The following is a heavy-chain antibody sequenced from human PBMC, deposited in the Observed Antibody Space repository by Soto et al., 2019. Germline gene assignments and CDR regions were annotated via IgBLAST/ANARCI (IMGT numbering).Heavy chain of an antibody. Sequence: VQLLQSGGEVRKPGASVKVSCKTSGYTFTNYAINWVRQAPGQGLKWMGWISAYSGDTKYTQRFQATLTVTTAPSTTTASMELRSLRSDDTAVYYCARDGRAFSIFGETMDVWGQGTTVTVSS. CDR3: ARDGRAFSIFGETMDV. CDR2: ISAYSGDT. D-gene: IGHD3-3*01. J-gene: IGHJ6*02. V-gene: IGHV1-18*01. CDR1: GYTFTNYA.